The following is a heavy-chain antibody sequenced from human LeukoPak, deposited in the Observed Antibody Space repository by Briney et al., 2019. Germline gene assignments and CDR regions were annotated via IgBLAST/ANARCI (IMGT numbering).Heavy chain of an antibody. J-gene: IGHJ4*02. CDR3: AKDRSSGWYDY. CDR1: GFAFSSYA. D-gene: IGHD6-19*01. CDR2: ISGSGGGT. V-gene: IGHV3-23*01. Sequence: GGSLRLSCVASGFAFSSYAMSWVRQAPGKGLEWVSGISGSGGGTYYADSVKGRFTISRDNSKNTLYLKMNSLRAEDTAVYYCAKDRSSGWYDYWGQGTLVTVSS.